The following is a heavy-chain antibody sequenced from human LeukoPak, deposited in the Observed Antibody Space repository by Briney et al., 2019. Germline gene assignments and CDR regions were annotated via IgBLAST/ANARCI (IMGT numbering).Heavy chain of an antibody. J-gene: IGHJ4*02. Sequence: GGSLRLSCEASRFTFSTYWMSWVRQAPGKGLEWVANINQDGSQKYYVDSVKGRFTISRDSARNSLFLQMNSLRAEDTAVYYCASPYDSSGYYPYYFDYWGQGTLVTVSS. V-gene: IGHV3-7*03. CDR1: RFTFSTYW. CDR3: ASPYDSSGYYPYYFDY. D-gene: IGHD3-22*01. CDR2: INQDGSQK.